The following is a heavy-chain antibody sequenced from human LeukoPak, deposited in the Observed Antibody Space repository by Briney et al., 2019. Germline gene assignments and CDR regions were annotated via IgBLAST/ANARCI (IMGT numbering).Heavy chain of an antibody. V-gene: IGHV4-38-2*02. J-gene: IGHJ5*02. CDR3: ARDKGWSIGGFDP. CDR1: GYSISSGYY. D-gene: IGHD6-19*01. CDR2: IYHSGST. Sequence: SETLSLTCTVSGYSISSGYYWGWIRQPPGKGLEWIGSIYHSGSTYYNPSLKSRVTISVDTSKNQFSLKLSSVTAADTAVYYCARDKGWSIGGFDPWGQGTLVTVSS.